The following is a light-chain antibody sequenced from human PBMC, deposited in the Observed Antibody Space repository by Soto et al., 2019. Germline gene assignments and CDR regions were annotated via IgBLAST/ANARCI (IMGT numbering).Light chain of an antibody. V-gene: IGLV1-51*01. CDR3: GTWDSSLSTVV. CDR1: SSNIGNNY. Sequence: QSVLTQPPSVSAAPRQKVTLSCSGSSSNIGNNYVSWYQQLPGTAPKLLIYDNNKRPSGIPDRFSGSKSGTSATLGITGLQTGDEADYYCGTWDSSLSTVVFGGGTKLTVL. CDR2: DNN. J-gene: IGLJ2*01.